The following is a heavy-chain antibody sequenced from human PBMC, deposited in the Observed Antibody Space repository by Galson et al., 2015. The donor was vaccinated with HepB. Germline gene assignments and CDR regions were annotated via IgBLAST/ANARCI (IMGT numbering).Heavy chain of an antibody. CDR3: ATMTYGSAFDP. CDR1: GYTLTELS. D-gene: IGHD3-10*01. Sequence: SVKVSCKVSGYTLTELSMHWVRQAPGKGLEWMGGFDPQDGQTIYTQKFQGRVTMTEDTSTDTAYMELSSLRSEDTAVYYCATMTYGSAFDPWGRGTLVTVSS. J-gene: IGHJ5*02. CDR2: FDPQDGQT. V-gene: IGHV1-24*01.